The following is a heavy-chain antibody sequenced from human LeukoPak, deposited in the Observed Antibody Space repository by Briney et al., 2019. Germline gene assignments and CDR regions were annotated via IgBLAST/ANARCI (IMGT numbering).Heavy chain of an antibody. V-gene: IGHV1-69*05. CDR3: ASQNYYDSSGYFYYFDY. CDR2: IIPIFGTA. Sequence: SVKVSCKASGGTSSSNGISWVRQAPGQGLEWMGGIIPIFGTANYAQKFQGRVTITTDESTSTAYMELSSLRSEDTAVYYCASQNYYDSSGYFYYFDYWGQGTLVTVSS. J-gene: IGHJ4*02. D-gene: IGHD3-22*01. CDR1: GGTSSSNG.